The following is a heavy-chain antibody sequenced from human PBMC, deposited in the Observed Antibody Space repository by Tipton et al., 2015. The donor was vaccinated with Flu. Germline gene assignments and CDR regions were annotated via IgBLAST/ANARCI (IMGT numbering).Heavy chain of an antibody. CDR3: AKVSSWSFFFDS. V-gene: IGHV4-39*07. D-gene: IGHD6-13*01. CDR1: GDSISSNSFH. CDR2: IYNTGDT. J-gene: IGHJ4*02. Sequence: TLSLTCTVSGDSISSNSFHWGWIRQPPGKGLQWIGSIYNTGDTFYNPSLRSRVTISLVTSKSQFSLRLSSVTAADTAVYYCAKVSSWSFFFDSWGQGSQVTVSS.